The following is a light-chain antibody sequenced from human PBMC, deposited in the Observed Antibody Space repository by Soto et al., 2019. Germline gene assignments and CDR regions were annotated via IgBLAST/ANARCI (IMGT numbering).Light chain of an antibody. J-gene: IGLJ1*01. CDR3: SSYTSSSTLXYV. CDR2: DVS. V-gene: IGLV2-14*01. CDR1: SSDVGGYNY. Sequence: QSALTQPASVSGSPGQSITISCTGTSSDVGGYNYVSWYQQHPGKAPKLMIYDVSNRPSGVSNRFSGSKSGNTASLTISGLQAEDEADYYCSSYTSSSTLXYVXXXGTKVXXL.